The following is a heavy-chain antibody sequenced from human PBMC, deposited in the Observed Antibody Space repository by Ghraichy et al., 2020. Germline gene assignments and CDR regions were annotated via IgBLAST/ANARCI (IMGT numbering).Heavy chain of an antibody. D-gene: IGHD2-2*01. CDR3: ARGGYCSTNRCYSDYFHHYIDV. Sequence: GGSLRLSCAASGFAFSSFAMNWVRQAPGKGLEWVAFISHDGDYKYYAESVRGRFTISRDNSRKTLYIQMNSLRGEDTAVYYCARGGYCSTNRCYSDYFHHYIDVWGKGTTATVSS. J-gene: IGHJ6*03. CDR1: GFAFSSFA. V-gene: IGHV3-30*04. CDR2: ISHDGDYK.